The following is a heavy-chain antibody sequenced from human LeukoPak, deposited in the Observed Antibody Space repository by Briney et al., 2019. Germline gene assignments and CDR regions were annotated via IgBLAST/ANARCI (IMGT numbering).Heavy chain of an antibody. CDR3: ARVPNYDSSGYYPFDY. V-gene: IGHV1-2*02. J-gene: IGHJ4*02. CDR1: GYTFTGYD. D-gene: IGHD3-22*01. CDR2: INPNSGGT. Sequence: ASVKVSCKASGYTFTGYDMHWVRQAPGQGLEWMGWINPNSGGTNYAQKFQGRVTMTRDTSISTAYMELSRLRSDDTAVYYCARVPNYDSSGYYPFDYWGQGTLVTVSS.